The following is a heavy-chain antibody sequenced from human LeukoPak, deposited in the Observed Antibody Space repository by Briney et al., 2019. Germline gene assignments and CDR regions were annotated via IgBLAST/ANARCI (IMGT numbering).Heavy chain of an antibody. V-gene: IGHV1-69-2*01. CDR2: VDPEDGET. J-gene: IGHJ4*02. Sequence: ASVKISCKVSGYTFTDYYMHWVQQAPGKGLEWMGLVDPEDGETIYAEKFQGRVTITADTSTDTAYMELSSLRSVDTAVYYCATDLMITMVRGVILDYWGQGTLVTVSS. CDR3: ATDLMITMVRGVILDY. D-gene: IGHD3-10*01. CDR1: GYTFTDYY.